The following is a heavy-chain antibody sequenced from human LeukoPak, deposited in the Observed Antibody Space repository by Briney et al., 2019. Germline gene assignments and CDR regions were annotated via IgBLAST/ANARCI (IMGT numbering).Heavy chain of an antibody. D-gene: IGHD4-23*01. J-gene: IGHJ4*02. CDR1: GGSISSSSYY. Sequence: SETLCLTCTVSGGSISSSSYYWGWLRQPPGKGLEWIGTIYYSGRTYHNPSLNSLVTISVDTSKHQLFLKVSSVAAADTAVYYCARQVWPAYGGKPLWGQGTLVTVSS. CDR2: IYYSGRT. V-gene: IGHV4-39*01. CDR3: ARQVWPAYGGKPL.